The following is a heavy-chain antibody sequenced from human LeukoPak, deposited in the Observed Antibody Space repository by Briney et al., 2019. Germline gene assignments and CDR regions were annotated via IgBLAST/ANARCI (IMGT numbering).Heavy chain of an antibody. J-gene: IGHJ4*02. CDR3: TRGLIGDDFWSGYYPYYFDY. CDR1: GFTFGDYA. V-gene: IGHV3-49*05. Sequence: KPGRSLRLSCTASGFTFGDYAMSWFRQAPGKGLEWVGFIRSKAYGGTTEYAASVKGRFTISRDDSKSIAYLQMNSLKTADTAVYYCTRGLIGDDFWSGYYPYYFDYWGQGTLITVSS. CDR2: IRSKAYGGTT. D-gene: IGHD3-3*01.